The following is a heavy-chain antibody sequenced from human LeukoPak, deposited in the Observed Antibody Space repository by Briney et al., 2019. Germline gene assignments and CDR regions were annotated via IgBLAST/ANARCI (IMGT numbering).Heavy chain of an antibody. CDR3: AKEYSSGWSRFDY. Sequence: ASVKVSCKASGGTFSSYAISWVRQAPGQGLEWMGGIIPIFGTANYAQKFQGRVTITADGSTSTAYMELSSLRSEDTAVYYCAKEYSSGWSRFDYWGQGTLVTVSS. CDR1: GGTFSSYA. J-gene: IGHJ4*02. V-gene: IGHV1-69*13. D-gene: IGHD6-19*01. CDR2: IIPIFGTA.